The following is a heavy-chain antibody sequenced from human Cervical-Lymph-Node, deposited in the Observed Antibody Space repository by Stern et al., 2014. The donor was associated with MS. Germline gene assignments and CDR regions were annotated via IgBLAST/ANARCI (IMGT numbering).Heavy chain of an antibody. Sequence: QVQLQESGPGLVKPSQTLSLTCTVSGDSISRGSYFLTWIRQPAGKGLEWIGHIYTTGSTNYNPSLKSRVTMSRDTAKNQFSLKLTSVTAADTAVYYCARGDYGRGDYWGQGALVTVSS. CDR3: ARGDYGRGDY. V-gene: IGHV4-61*02. J-gene: IGHJ4*02. CDR1: GDSISRGSYF. D-gene: IGHD3-16*01. CDR2: IYTTGST.